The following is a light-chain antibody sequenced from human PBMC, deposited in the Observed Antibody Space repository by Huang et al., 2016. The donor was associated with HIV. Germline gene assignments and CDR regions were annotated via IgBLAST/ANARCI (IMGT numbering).Light chain of an antibody. CDR1: QSVGSN. Sequence: EIVMTQSPATLSVSPGERVTLSCRASQSVGSNLAWYQQRRGQAPRLLIYAASTRATGIPARFSGSGSGTEFTLTVSSLQSEDFAVYYCQQHNTWPRTFGQGTRV. CDR2: AAS. J-gene: IGKJ1*01. CDR3: QQHNTWPRT. V-gene: IGKV3-15*01.